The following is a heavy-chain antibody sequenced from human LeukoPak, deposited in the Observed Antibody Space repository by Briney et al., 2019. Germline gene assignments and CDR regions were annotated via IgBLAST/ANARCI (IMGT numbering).Heavy chain of an antibody. Sequence: SETLSLTCTVSGYSISSGYYWGWIRQPPGKGLEWIGSIYHSGSTYYNPSLKSRVTISVATSKNQFSLKLSSVTAADTAVYYCARHSEGLLTPLRFLEWLFWYYMDVWGKGPTVTVSS. CDR1: GYSISSGYY. J-gene: IGHJ6*03. CDR2: IYHSGST. D-gene: IGHD3-3*01. V-gene: IGHV4-38-2*02. CDR3: ARHSEGLLTPLRFLEWLFWYYMDV.